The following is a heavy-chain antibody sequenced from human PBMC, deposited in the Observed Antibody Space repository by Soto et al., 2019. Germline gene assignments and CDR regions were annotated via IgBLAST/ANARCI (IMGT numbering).Heavy chain of an antibody. D-gene: IGHD3-22*01. CDR2: IYYSGST. Sequence: SETLSLTCTVSGGCVSSGSYYWSWIRQPPGKGLEWIGYIYYSGSTNYNPSLKSRVTISVDTSKNQFSLKLSSVTAADTAVYYCARDYYESSGWAFDIWRQGTMVTVSS. CDR1: GGCVSSGSYY. J-gene: IGHJ3*02. V-gene: IGHV4-61*01. CDR3: ARDYYESSGWAFDI.